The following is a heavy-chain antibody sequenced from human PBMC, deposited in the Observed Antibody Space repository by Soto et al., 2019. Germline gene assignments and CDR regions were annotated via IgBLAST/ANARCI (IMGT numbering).Heavy chain of an antibody. CDR3: TTILPVLRYFDWLLSAPTIDY. D-gene: IGHD3-9*01. CDR1: GFTFSNAW. V-gene: IGHV3-15*01. Sequence: GGSLRLSCAASGFTFSNAWMSWVRQAPGKGLEWVGRIKSKTDGGTTDYAAPVKGRFTISRDDSKNTLYLQMNSLKTEDTAVYYCTTILPVLRYFDWLLSAPTIDYWGQGTLVTVSS. CDR2: IKSKTDGGTT. J-gene: IGHJ4*02.